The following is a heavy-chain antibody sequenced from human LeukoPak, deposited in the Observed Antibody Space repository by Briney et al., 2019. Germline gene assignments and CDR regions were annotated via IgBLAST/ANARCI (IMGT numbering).Heavy chain of an antibody. V-gene: IGHV3-9*01. D-gene: IGHD2-21*02. CDR1: GFTFDDYA. CDR3: AKEYCGGDCYLDY. J-gene: IGHJ4*02. CDR2: ISWNSGSI. Sequence: PGGSLRLSCAASGFTFDDYAMHWVRQAPGKGLEWVSGISWNSGSIGYADSAKGRFTISRDNAKNSLYLQMNSLRAEDTALYYCAKEYCGGDCYLDYWGQGTLVTVSS.